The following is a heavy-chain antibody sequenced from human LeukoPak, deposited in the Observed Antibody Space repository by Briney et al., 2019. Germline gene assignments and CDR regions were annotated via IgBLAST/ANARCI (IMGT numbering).Heavy chain of an antibody. Sequence: AGESLKISCKGSGYSFTSYWISWVRQMPGKGLEWMGRIDPSDSYTNYSPSFQGHVTISADKSISTAYLQWSSLKASDTAMYYCAALVPPDYYGSGSYYRPYYYGMDVWGQGTTVTVSS. V-gene: IGHV5-10-1*01. J-gene: IGHJ6*02. CDR3: AALVPPDYYGSGSYYRPYYYGMDV. CDR1: GYSFTSYW. CDR2: IDPSDSYT. D-gene: IGHD3-10*01.